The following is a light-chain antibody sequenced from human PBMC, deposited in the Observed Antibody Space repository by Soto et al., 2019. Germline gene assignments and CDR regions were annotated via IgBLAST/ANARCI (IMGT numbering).Light chain of an antibody. CDR3: QSYDSNLSGSWV. CDR1: SSDVGGYNY. J-gene: IGLJ3*02. CDR2: EVS. V-gene: IGLV2-14*03. Sequence: QSALTQPASVSGSPGQSITISCTGTSSDVGGYNYVSWSQQHPGKAPKLLISEVSNRPSGVSNRFSGSKSGNTASLTISGLQADDEADYYCQSYDSNLSGSWVFGGGTKVTVL.